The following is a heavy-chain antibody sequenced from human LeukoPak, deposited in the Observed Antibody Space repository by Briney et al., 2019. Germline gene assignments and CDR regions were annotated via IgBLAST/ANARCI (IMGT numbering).Heavy chain of an antibody. D-gene: IGHD6-19*01. CDR1: GFTFSSYS. J-gene: IGHJ4*02. CDR2: ISSSGRTT. CDR3: ARGLLGWYSFDY. V-gene: IGHV3-48*01. Sequence: GGSLRLSCAASGFTFSSYSMNWVRQAPGKGLEWLSYISSSGRTTYYADSVKGRFTISRDNAKDSLYLQMNSLRAEDTAVYYCARGLLGWYSFDYWGLGTLVTVSS.